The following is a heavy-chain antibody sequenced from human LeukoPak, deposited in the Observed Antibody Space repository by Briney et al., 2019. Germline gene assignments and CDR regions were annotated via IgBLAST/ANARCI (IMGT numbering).Heavy chain of an antibody. CDR3: ARGPSIRGVIITNWFDP. CDR2: MNPNSGNT. V-gene: IGHV1-8*01. D-gene: IGHD3-10*01. J-gene: IGHJ5*02. Sequence: EASVKVSCKASGYTFTSYDINWVRQATGQGLEWMGWMNPNSGNTGYAQKFQGRATMTRNTSISTAYMELSSLRSEDTAVYYCARGPSIRGVIITNWFDPWGQGTLVTVSS. CDR1: GYTFTSYD.